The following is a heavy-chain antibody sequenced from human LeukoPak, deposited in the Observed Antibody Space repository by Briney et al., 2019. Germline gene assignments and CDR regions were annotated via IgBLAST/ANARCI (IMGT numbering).Heavy chain of an antibody. J-gene: IGHJ6*03. CDR3: ATSLHYYYMDV. V-gene: IGHV3-21*01. Sequence: GGSLRLSCAASGFTFSGYAINWVRQAPGKGLEWVSSISSSSSYIYYANSVKGRFTISRDNAKNSLYLQMNSLRAEDTAVYYCATSLHYYYMDVWGKGTTVTVSS. CDR1: GFTFSGYA. CDR2: ISSSSSYI.